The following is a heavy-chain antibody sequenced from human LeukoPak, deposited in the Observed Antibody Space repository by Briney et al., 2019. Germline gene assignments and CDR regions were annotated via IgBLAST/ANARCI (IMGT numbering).Heavy chain of an antibody. CDR1: GFTFSTYA. V-gene: IGHV3-23*01. CDR3: AKGGHDFNPFYW. Sequence: PGGSLRLSCAASGFTFSTYAMGWVRQAPGKGLEWVSSIKGSGGDPFYADSVKGWFTISRDNSKNMLFLQLNSLRAEDSAVYYCAKGGHDFNPFYWWGQGTLVTVSS. CDR2: IKGSGGDP. D-gene: IGHD2-21*02. J-gene: IGHJ4*02.